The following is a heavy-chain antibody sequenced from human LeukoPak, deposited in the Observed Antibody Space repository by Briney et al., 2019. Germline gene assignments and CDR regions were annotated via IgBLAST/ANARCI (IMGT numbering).Heavy chain of an antibody. Sequence: ASVKVSYKASGYTFTSYDINWVRQATGQGLEWMGWMNPNSGNTGYAQKFQGRVTITRNTSISTAYMELSSLRSEDTAVYYCARVSSLRYIVAIWGQGTMVTVSS. J-gene: IGHJ3*02. V-gene: IGHV1-8*03. CDR1: GYTFTSYD. CDR2: MNPNSGNT. D-gene: IGHD2-15*01. CDR3: ARVSSLRYIVAI.